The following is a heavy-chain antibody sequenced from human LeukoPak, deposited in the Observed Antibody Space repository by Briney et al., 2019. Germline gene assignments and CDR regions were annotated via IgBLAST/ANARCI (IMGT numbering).Heavy chain of an antibody. V-gene: IGHV3-23*01. CDR3: ARDNSAFDI. D-gene: IGHD1-1*01. Sequence: GGSLRLSCAASGFTFSSYGMSWVRQAPGKGLEWVSAISGSGGSTYYADSVKGRFTISRDNSKNSLYLQMNSLRAEDTALYYCARDNSAFDIWGQGTMVTVSS. J-gene: IGHJ3*02. CDR2: ISGSGGST. CDR1: GFTFSSYG.